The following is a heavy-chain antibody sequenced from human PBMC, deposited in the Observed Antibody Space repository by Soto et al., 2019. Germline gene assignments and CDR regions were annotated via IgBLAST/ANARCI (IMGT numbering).Heavy chain of an antibody. CDR2: IYYSGRT. D-gene: IGHD6-6*01. CDR3: ARGSFSSSSSWFDP. J-gene: IGHJ5*02. Sequence: SETLSLTCTVSGGSISSGGYYWSWIRQHPGKGLEWIGYIYYSGRTYYNPSLHSRVSIAVDTTENQLSLKLTSVTAADTSVYYCARGSFSSSSSWFDPWGRGTLVTVSS. V-gene: IGHV4-31*03. CDR1: GGSISSGGYY.